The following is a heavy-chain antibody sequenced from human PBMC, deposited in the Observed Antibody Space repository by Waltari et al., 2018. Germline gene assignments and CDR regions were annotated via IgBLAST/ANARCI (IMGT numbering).Heavy chain of an antibody. Sequence: QVQLVESGGGVVQPGRSLRLSCAASGVAFCRYGMHWVRQAPGKGLEWVAVVWDDESQKYYADSLKGRFTISRDNSKNTLYLQMNSLRAEDTAVYYCARENNVGSSPADVWGQGTTVTVSS. CDR3: ARENNVGSSPADV. CDR2: VWDDESQK. V-gene: IGHV3-33*01. CDR1: GVAFCRYG. J-gene: IGHJ6*02. D-gene: IGHD1-20*01.